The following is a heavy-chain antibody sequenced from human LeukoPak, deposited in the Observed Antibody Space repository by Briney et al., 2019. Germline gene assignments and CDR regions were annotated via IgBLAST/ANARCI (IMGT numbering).Heavy chain of an antibody. CDR3: ARARDGYSTFDY. Sequence: SETLSLTCAVYGGSFSNYFWSWIRQPPGKGLEWIGEINHSGSTNYNPSLKSRVTISLDTSKNQFSLKLSSVTAADTAVYYCARARDGYSTFDYWGQGTLVTVSS. J-gene: IGHJ4*02. CDR2: INHSGST. D-gene: IGHD5-24*01. CDR1: GGSFSNYF. V-gene: IGHV4-34*01.